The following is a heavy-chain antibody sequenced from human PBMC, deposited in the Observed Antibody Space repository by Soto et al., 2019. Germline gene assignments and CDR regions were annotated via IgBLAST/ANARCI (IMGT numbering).Heavy chain of an antibody. V-gene: IGHV1-58*02. Sequence: SVKVSCKASGYTFTGYYMQWVRQARGQRLEWIGKIVVGSGNTNYAQKFQERVTITRDMSTSTAYMELSSLRSEDTAFYYCAAFDPGPMGFDPWGQGTLVTVSS. J-gene: IGHJ5*02. CDR1: GYTFTGYY. D-gene: IGHD3-9*01. CDR2: IVVGSGNT. CDR3: AAFDPGPMGFDP.